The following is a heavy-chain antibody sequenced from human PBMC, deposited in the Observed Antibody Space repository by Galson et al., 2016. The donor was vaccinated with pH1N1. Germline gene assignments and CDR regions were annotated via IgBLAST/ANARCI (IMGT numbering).Heavy chain of an antibody. Sequence: SLRLSCAASGFTFSTYWMHWVRQAPGKGLEWVANIKQDGSEKYYVDSVKGRFTISRDNGKNSLYLQMSSLRAEDSAVYYCTIDPRRPVTEGWGQGTLVTVSS. D-gene: IGHD2-21*02. CDR1: GFTFSTYW. CDR3: TIDPRRPVTEG. V-gene: IGHV3-7*03. J-gene: IGHJ4*02. CDR2: IKQDGSEK.